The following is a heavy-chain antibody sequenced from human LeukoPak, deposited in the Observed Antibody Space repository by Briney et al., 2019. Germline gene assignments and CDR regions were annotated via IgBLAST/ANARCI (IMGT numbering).Heavy chain of an antibody. V-gene: IGHV4-59*10. J-gene: IGHJ5*02. CDR3: ARTPITMVRGVIIRAWFDP. CDR2: IHTSGST. D-gene: IGHD3-10*01. CDR1: GGSFSGYY. Sequence: SETLSLTCAVYGGSFSGYYWSWIRQPAGKGLEWIGRIHTSGSTNYNPSLKSRVTMSVDTSKNQFSLKLSSVTAADTAVYYCARTPITMVRGVIIRAWFDPWGQGTLVTVSS.